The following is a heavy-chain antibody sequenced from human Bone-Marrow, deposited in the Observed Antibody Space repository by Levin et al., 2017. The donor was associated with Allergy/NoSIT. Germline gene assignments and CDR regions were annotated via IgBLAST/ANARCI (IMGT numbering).Heavy chain of an antibody. Sequence: SQTLSLTCTVSGGSISSSSYYWGWIRQPPGKGLEWIGSIYYSGSTYYNPSLKSRVTISVDTSKNQFSLKLSSVTAADTAVYYCATTTMFGVVQPYWGQGTLVTVSS. CDR3: ATTTMFGVVQPY. D-gene: IGHD3-3*01. V-gene: IGHV4-39*01. J-gene: IGHJ4*02. CDR2: IYYSGST. CDR1: GGSISSSSYY.